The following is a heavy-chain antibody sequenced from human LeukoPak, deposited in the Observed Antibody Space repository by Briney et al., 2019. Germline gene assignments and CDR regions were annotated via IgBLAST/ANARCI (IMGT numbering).Heavy chain of an antibody. CDR2: IYSGGST. D-gene: IGHD3-10*01. V-gene: IGHV3-66*01. CDR3: ARDGRDASGSYYMDV. J-gene: IGHJ6*03. CDR1: GFTVSSNY. Sequence: GGSLRLSCAASGFTVSSNYMSWVRQAPGKGLEWVSVIYSGGSTYYADSVKGRFTISRDNSKNTLYLQMNSLRADDTAVYYCARDGRDASGSYYMDVWGKGTTVTVSS.